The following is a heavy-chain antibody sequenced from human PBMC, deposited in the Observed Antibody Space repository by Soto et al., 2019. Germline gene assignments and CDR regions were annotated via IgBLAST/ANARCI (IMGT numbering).Heavy chain of an antibody. Sequence: GGSLRLSCAASGFTFSSYAMSWVRQAPGKGLEWVSAISGSGGSTYYADSVKGRFTISRDNSKNTLYLQMNSLRAEDTAVYYCAKDPYYYDSSGYYPNFDYWGQGTLVTVSS. V-gene: IGHV3-23*01. CDR2: ISGSGGST. D-gene: IGHD3-22*01. J-gene: IGHJ4*02. CDR3: AKDPYYYDSSGYYPNFDY. CDR1: GFTFSSYA.